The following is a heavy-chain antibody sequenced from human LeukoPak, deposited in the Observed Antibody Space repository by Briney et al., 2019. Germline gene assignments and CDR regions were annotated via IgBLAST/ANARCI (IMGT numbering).Heavy chain of an antibody. J-gene: IGHJ4*02. V-gene: IGHV4-34*01. CDR3: ASRPYYGSGRFDY. Sequence: PSETLSLTCAVYVGSFSGYYWSWIRQPPGKGLEWIGEINHSGSTNYNPSLKSRVTISVDTSKNQFSLKLSSVTAADTAVYYCASRPYYGSGRFDYWGQGTLVTVSS. CDR1: VGSFSGYY. D-gene: IGHD3-10*01. CDR2: INHSGST.